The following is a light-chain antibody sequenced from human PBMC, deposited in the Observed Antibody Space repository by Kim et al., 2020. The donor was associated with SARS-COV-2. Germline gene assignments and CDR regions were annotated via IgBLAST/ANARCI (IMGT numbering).Light chain of an antibody. Sequence: SVTIPCTGTSSDVGGYNYVSWYQQHPGKAPKLMIYDVSNRPSGVSNRFSGSKAGNTASLTISGLQAEDEADYYCSSYTSSSTLVFGGGTQLTVL. CDR2: DVS. CDR3: SSYTSSSTLV. CDR1: SSDVGGYNY. J-gene: IGLJ2*01. V-gene: IGLV2-14*03.